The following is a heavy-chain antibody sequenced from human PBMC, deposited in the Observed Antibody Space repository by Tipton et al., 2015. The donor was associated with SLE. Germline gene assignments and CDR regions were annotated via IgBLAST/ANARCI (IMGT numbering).Heavy chain of an antibody. Sequence: LRLSCTVSGGSINSHSWTWIRQPPGKRLEWIGYSHTSGRTNYNPSLKSRVTISVDTSKNQFSLKLSSVTAADTAVYYCARRGGDYIWYFDLWGRGTLVTVSS. V-gene: IGHV4-59*11. D-gene: IGHD4-17*01. CDR2: SHTSGRT. CDR3: ARRGGDYIWYFDL. CDR1: GGSINSHS. J-gene: IGHJ2*01.